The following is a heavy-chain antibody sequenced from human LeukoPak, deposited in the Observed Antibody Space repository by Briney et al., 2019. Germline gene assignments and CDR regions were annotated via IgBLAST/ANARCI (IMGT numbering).Heavy chain of an antibody. J-gene: IGHJ6*02. Sequence: PGRSLRLSCAASGFTFDDYAMHWVRQAPGKGLEWVSGISWNSGSIGYADSVKGRFTTSRDNAKNSLYLQMNSLRAEDTALYYCAKDRGSITIFEGMDVWGQGTTVTVSS. V-gene: IGHV3-9*01. CDR1: GFTFDDYA. CDR3: AKDRGSITIFEGMDV. D-gene: IGHD3-3*01. CDR2: ISWNSGSI.